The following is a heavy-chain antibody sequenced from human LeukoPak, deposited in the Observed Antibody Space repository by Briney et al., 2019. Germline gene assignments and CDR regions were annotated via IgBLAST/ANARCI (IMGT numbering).Heavy chain of an antibody. Sequence: PSETLPLTCSVSGYSISSAYYWGWIRQPPGKGLEWIGSIYHSGSTYYNPSLKSRVTISVDTSKNQFSLKLISVTAADTAVNYCARDNLGFGDLSKYYFDYWGQGTLVTVSS. J-gene: IGHJ4*02. V-gene: IGHV4-38-2*02. D-gene: IGHD3-10*01. CDR3: ARDNLGFGDLSKYYFDY. CDR1: GYSISSAYY. CDR2: IYHSGST.